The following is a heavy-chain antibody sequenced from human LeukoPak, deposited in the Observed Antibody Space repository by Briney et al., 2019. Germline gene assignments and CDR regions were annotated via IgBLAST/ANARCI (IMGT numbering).Heavy chain of an antibody. V-gene: IGHV3-33*01. CDR3: ATSGAVGYYQD. CDR1: GFTFSSYG. J-gene: IGHJ4*02. D-gene: IGHD3-22*01. Sequence: GGSLRLSCAASGFTFSSYGMHWVRQAPGKGLEWVAVIWYDGINKYYADSVKGRFTISRDNSKNTLYLQMNSLRVEGTAVYHCATSGAVGYYQDWGQGTLVTVSS. CDR2: IWYDGINK.